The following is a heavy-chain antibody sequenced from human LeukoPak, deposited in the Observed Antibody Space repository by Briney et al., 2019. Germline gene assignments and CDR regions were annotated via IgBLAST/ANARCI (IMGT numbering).Heavy chain of an antibody. V-gene: IGHV1-8*01. D-gene: IGHD4-17*01. CDR1: GYTFTSYD. J-gene: IGHJ4*02. Sequence: ASVKVSCKASGYTFTSYDINWVRQATGQGLEWMGWMNPNSGNTGYAQKFQGRVTMTTDTSTSTAYMELRSLRSDDTAVYYCARGGKYTVTTLDYWGQGTLVTVSS. CDR2: MNPNSGNT. CDR3: ARGGKYTVTTLDY.